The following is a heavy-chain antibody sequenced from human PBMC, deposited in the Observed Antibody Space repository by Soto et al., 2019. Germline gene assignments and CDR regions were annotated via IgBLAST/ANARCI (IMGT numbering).Heavy chain of an antibody. CDR1: GFTFSGSS. CDR2: MRSGAKNFAT. J-gene: IGHJ6*01. Sequence: EVQLVESGGGLVRPGGSLKVSCAVSGFTFSGSSIHWVRHSYGRGLEWVGRMRSGAKNFATEYGASMKGRFIISRDDSKNTAYLEMNSLPADDTAVYYCQLRDNMDVWGQGTTV. V-gene: IGHV3-73*01. CDR3: QLRDNMDV.